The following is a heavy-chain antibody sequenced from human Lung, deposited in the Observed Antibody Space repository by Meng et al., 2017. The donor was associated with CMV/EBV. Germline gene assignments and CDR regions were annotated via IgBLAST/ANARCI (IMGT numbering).Heavy chain of an antibody. Sequence: GSLRLXCTVSGGSINNYYWTWIRQPPGMRLEWIGYISYSGSTKYNPSLKSRVTISVDTSKNHFSLKLSSVTAADTAVYYCARGSLSVVDPDHYFDYWGQXTLVTVSS. J-gene: IGHJ4*02. CDR2: ISYSGST. D-gene: IGHD2-15*01. V-gene: IGHV4-59*01. CDR1: GGSINNYY. CDR3: ARGSLSVVDPDHYFDY.